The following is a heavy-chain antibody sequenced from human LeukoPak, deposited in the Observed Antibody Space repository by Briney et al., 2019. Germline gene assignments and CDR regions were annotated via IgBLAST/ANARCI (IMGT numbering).Heavy chain of an antibody. CDR2: IYTSGST. J-gene: IGHJ6*03. D-gene: IGHD2-21*01. Sequence: SETLSLTCTVSGGSISSYYWSWIRQPAGKGLEWIGRIYTSGSTNYNPSLKSRVTMSVDTSKNQFSLKLSSVTAADTAVYYCARVIPEGYYYYYYMDVWGKGTTVTVSS. V-gene: IGHV4-4*07. CDR1: GGSISSYY. CDR3: ARVIPEGYYYYYYMDV.